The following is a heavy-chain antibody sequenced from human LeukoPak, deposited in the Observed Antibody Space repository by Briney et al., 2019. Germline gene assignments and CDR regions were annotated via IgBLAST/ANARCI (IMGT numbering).Heavy chain of an antibody. D-gene: IGHD3-22*01. CDR1: GGTFSSYA. Sequence: SVKVSCKASGGTFSSYAISWVRQAPGQGLEWMGGIIPIFGTANYAQKFQGRVTITTDESTSTAYMELSSLRSEDTAVYYCARVYYDSSGYPGTWFDPWGQGTLVTVSS. V-gene: IGHV1-69*05. CDR3: ARVYYDSSGYPGTWFDP. CDR2: IIPIFGTA. J-gene: IGHJ5*02.